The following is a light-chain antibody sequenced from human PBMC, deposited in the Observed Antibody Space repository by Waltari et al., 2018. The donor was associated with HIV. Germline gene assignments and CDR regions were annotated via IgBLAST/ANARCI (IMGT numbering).Light chain of an antibody. V-gene: IGLV2-23*01. Sequence: QSAPAQPASVSGSPGPSINISCTGTRSDVGRYKLVSWYPQKPGKAPKLIIYEGSKRPSGFANRFSGYKSGNTASLTFSGLQAEDEADYYVCSYAGGSTYVVFGGGTKLTVL. CDR2: EGS. J-gene: IGLJ2*01. CDR1: RSDVGRYKL. CDR3: CSYAGGSTYVV.